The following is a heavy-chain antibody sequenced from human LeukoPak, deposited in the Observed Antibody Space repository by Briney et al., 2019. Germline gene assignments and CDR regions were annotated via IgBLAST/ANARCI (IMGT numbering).Heavy chain of an antibody. D-gene: IGHD3-10*01. J-gene: IGHJ3*02. V-gene: IGHV4-34*01. CDR1: GGSFSGYY. Sequence: PSETLSLTCAVYGGSFSGYYWSWIRQPPGKGLEWIGETNHSGSTNYNPSLKSRVTISVDTSKNQFSLKLSSVTAADTAVYYCARGWYYYGSGSPLHIWGQGTMVTVSS. CDR2: TNHSGST. CDR3: ARGWYYYGSGSPLHI.